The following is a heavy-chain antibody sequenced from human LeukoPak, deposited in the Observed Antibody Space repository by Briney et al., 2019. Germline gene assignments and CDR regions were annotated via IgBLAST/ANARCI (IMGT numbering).Heavy chain of an antibody. V-gene: IGHV4-59*08. J-gene: IGHJ6*02. D-gene: IGHD6-13*01. Sequence: SETLSLTCTVSGGSISSYYWSWIRQPPGKGLEWIGYIYYSGNTNYNPSLKSRVTISVDTTKNQFSLNLTSATAADTAVYYCASRLGYSSSWYYGMDVWGQGTTVTVSS. CDR3: ASRLGYSSSWYYGMDV. CDR2: IYYSGNT. CDR1: GGSISSYY.